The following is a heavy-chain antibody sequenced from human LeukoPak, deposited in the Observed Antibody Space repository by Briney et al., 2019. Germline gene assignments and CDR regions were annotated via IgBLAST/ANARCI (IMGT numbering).Heavy chain of an antibody. CDR2: IYYSGST. CDR1: GGSISSSSYY. D-gene: IGHD3-10*01. CDR3: ARGQGGYYGSGSYYNWFDP. V-gene: IGHV4-39*07. Sequence: SQTLSLTCTVSGGSISSSSYYWGWIRQPPGKGLEWIGSIYYSGSTYYNPSLKSRVTISVDTSKNQFSLKLSSVTAADTAVYYCARGQGGYYGSGSYYNWFDPWGQGTLVTVSS. J-gene: IGHJ5*02.